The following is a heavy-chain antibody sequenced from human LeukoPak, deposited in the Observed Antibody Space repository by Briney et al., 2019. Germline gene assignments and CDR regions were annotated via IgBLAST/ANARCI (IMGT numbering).Heavy chain of an antibody. CDR2: IIPILGIA. CDR3: ARGDMEYYDFWSGSQTNWFDP. V-gene: IGHV1-69*04. Sequence: VASVKVSCKASGGTFSSYAISWVRQAPGQGLEWMGRIIPILGIANYAQKFQGRVTITADKSTSTAYMELSSLRSEDTAVYYCARGDMEYYDFWSGSQTNWFDPWGQGTLVTVSS. CDR1: GGTFSSYA. D-gene: IGHD3-3*01. J-gene: IGHJ5*02.